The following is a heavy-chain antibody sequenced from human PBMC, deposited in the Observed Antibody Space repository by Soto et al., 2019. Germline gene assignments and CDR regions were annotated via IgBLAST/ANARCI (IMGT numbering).Heavy chain of an antibody. CDR3: VMVDNYVTPTPQDV. Sequence: QVQLVQSAAEVKKPGASVKVSCKASGYIFVNYGIAWVRQAPGQGLEWMGWISPYTGNTHSATKVQGRLTMTTDTSTSTAYMDLGSLTSDDTAVYYCVMVDNYVTPTPQDVWGQGTTVTVSS. V-gene: IGHV1-18*01. J-gene: IGHJ6*02. CDR2: ISPYTGNT. D-gene: IGHD3-16*01. CDR1: GYIFVNYG.